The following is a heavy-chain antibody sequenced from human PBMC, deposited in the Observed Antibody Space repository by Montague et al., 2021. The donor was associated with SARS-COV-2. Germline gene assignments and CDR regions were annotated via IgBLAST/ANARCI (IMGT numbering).Heavy chain of an antibody. CDR2: INHSGST. V-gene: IGHV4-34*01. CDR3: ARGYQLRFLEWSSRQSTFDY. J-gene: IGHJ4*02. Sequence: SETLSLTCAVYGGSFSGYYWSWIRQPPGKGLEWIGEINHSGSTNYNPSLKNRVTISVDTSKNQFSLKLSSVTAADTAVYYCARGYQLRFLEWSSRQSTFDYWGQGTLVTVSS. CDR1: GGSFSGYY. D-gene: IGHD3-3*01.